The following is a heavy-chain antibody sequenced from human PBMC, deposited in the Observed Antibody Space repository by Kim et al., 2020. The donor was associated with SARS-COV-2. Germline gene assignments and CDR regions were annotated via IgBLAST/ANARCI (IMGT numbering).Heavy chain of an antibody. Sequence: RFTISRDNAKNSLYLQMNSLRAEDTAVYYCARDPNRYDFWSGSYDAFDIWGQGTMVTVSS. CDR3: ARDPNRYDFWSGSYDAFDI. J-gene: IGHJ3*02. D-gene: IGHD3-3*01. V-gene: IGHV3-11*06.